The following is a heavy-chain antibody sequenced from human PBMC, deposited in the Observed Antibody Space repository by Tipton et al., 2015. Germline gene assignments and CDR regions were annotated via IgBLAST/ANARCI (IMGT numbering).Heavy chain of an antibody. CDR2: IYYSGST. CDR3: ARVPYRGGVIDP. V-gene: IGHV4-61*01. D-gene: IGHD1-26*01. Sequence: TLSLTCTVSGGSLSSGSYYWSWIRQTPGKGLEWIGYIYYSGSTTYNSSLKSRVTLSIDTSRNQFSLKLSSVTAADTAVYYCARVPYRGGVIDPWGQGTLVTVSS. CDR1: GGSLSSGSYY. J-gene: IGHJ5*02.